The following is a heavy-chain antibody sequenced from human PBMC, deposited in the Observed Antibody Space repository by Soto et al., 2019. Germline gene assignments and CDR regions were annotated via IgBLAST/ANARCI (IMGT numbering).Heavy chain of an antibody. CDR3: VTSYGSDYRVFDY. CDR2: VNPILSMS. J-gene: IGHJ4*02. Sequence: ASVKVSCKASGDTFSFYSINWVRQAPGLGLEWMGRVNPILSMSNYAQRFQGRVTMTADKSTSTAYMELSGLRSEDTAMYYCVTSYGSDYRVFDYCGQGSLVTVSS. CDR1: GDTFSFYS. V-gene: IGHV1-69*02. D-gene: IGHD3-10*01.